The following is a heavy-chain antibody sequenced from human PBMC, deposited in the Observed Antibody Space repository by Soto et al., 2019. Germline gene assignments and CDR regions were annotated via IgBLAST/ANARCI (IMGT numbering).Heavy chain of an antibody. V-gene: IGHV3-23*01. CDR3: AYSSTHFDY. Sequence: EVQLLESGGGLVQPGGSLRLSCAASGFTFSSYAMSWVRQAPGKGLEWVSAISGSGGSTYYADSVKGRFTISRDNPKNTLYRQMNSLSAEDTAVYYCAYSSTHFDYWGQGTLVTVSS. CDR2: ISGSGGST. CDR1: GFTFSSYA. D-gene: IGHD6-13*01. J-gene: IGHJ4*02.